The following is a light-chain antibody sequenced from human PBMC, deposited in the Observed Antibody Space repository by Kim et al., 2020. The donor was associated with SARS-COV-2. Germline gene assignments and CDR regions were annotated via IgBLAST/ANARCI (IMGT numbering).Light chain of an antibody. CDR3: QTWGTGMV. Sequence: QPVLTQSPSASASLGASVKLTCTLSSGHSSYAIAWHQQQPDKGPRYLMKVNSDGSRSKGDGIPDRFSGSSSGAERYLTISSLQPEDEADYYCQTWGTGMVFGGGTQLTVL. V-gene: IGLV4-69*01. CDR1: SGHSSYA. J-gene: IGLJ2*01. CDR2: VNSDGSR.